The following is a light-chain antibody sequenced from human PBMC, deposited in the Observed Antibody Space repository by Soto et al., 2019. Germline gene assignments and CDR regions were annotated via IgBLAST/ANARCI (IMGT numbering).Light chain of an antibody. J-gene: IGKJ1*01. CDR3: QEYNCYST. CDR2: EAS. V-gene: IGKV1-5*03. Sequence: DIQMTQSPSTLSPSVADRVTITCRASQSISNSWAWYQQKPGKAPKLLNYEASNLKSGVITRFSGRGSGTDYTHTISSLQTDDYASDYCQEYNCYSTVGQATKVEIK. CDR1: QSISNS.